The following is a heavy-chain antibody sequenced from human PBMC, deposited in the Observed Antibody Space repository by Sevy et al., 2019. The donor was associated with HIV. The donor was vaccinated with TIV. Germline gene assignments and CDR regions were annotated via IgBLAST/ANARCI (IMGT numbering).Heavy chain of an antibody. J-gene: IGHJ6*03. Sequence: GGSLRLSCAASGFTFSSYAMSWVRQAPGKGLEWVSGIRGSGGSTYYADSVKGRFTISRDNSKNTLYLQMNSLRAEDTAVYYCAKVSFGITHDMDVWGKGTTVTVSS. CDR1: GFTFSSYA. D-gene: IGHD3-10*01. CDR2: IRGSGGST. V-gene: IGHV3-23*01. CDR3: AKVSFGITHDMDV.